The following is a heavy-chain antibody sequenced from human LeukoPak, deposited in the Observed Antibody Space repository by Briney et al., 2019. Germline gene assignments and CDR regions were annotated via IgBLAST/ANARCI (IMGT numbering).Heavy chain of an antibody. CDR1: GYSISSDYY. D-gene: IGHD3-10*01. J-gene: IGHJ4*02. CDR3: ATRNYGIRYFDS. V-gene: IGHV4-38-2*01. CDR2: IYHSGTA. Sequence: SETLSLTCAVSGYSISSDYYWGWIRQPPGKGLEWIGLIYHSGTAYYNPSLQSRVTLLVDTAKNQFSLRLSSVTAADTAVYYCATRNYGIRYFDSWGQGTLVTVSS.